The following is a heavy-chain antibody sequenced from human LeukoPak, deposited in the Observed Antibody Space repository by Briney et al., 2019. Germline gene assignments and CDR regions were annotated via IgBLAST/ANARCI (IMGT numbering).Heavy chain of an antibody. CDR3: ARGATDYLLRVGATGGYFDY. J-gene: IGHJ4*02. Sequence: PGRSLRLSCTASGFTFSSYAMHWVRQAPGKGLEWVAVISYDGSNKYYADSVKGRFTISRDNSKNTLYLQMNSLRAEDAAVYYCARGATDYLLRVGATGGYFDYWGQGTLVTVSS. CDR1: GFTFSSYA. D-gene: IGHD1-26*01. V-gene: IGHV3-30-3*01. CDR2: ISYDGSNK.